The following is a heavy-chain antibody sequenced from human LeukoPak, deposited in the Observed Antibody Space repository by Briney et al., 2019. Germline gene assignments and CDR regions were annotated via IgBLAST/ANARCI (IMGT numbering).Heavy chain of an antibody. V-gene: IGHV3-23*01. CDR2: ISGSGGSI. CDR3: AKDMRPLGTQPHDFDY. CDR1: GFTFSSYP. J-gene: IGHJ4*02. D-gene: IGHD1-26*01. Sequence: GGSLRLSCVASGFTFSSYPMISVSQPAGKGLEWVATISGSGGSIYYADSVKGRFIISRDNSKNTLYLQMSSLRAEDTAIYYCAKDMRPLGTQPHDFDYWGLGNLVTVSS.